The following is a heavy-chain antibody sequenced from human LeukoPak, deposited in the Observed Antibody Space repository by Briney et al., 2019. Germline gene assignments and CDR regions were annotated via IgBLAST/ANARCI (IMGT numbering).Heavy chain of an antibody. Sequence: GGSLRLSCDASGFTFNSYGMHWVRQTPGEGLEWVAVISYDGSNKYYRDSVKGRFTISRDNSKNTLYLQMNSLRVDDTAVYYCARESDYFYALDVWGQGTTVTVSS. V-gene: IGHV3-33*01. CDR1: GFTFNSYG. CDR2: ISYDGSNK. J-gene: IGHJ6*02. CDR3: ARESDYFYALDV.